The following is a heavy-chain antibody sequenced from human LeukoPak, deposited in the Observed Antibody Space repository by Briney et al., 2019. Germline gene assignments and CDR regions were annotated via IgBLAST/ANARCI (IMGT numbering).Heavy chain of an antibody. Sequence: GGSLRLSCAASGFTFSSYAMSWVRQAPGKGLEWVSYISSSGSTIYYADSVKGRFTISRDNAKNSLYLQMNSLRAEDTAVYYCARVLREIQLWSGPYYYYYMDVWGKGTTVTVSS. CDR3: ARVLREIQLWSGPYYYYYMDV. CDR1: GFTFSSYA. D-gene: IGHD5-18*01. V-gene: IGHV3-48*04. CDR2: ISSSGSTI. J-gene: IGHJ6*03.